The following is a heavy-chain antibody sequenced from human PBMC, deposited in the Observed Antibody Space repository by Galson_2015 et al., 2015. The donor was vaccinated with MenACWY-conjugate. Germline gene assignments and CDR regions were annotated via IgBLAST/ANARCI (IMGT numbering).Heavy chain of an antibody. CDR1: GDSVSSHSAA. CDR2: TYYRSRWYN. V-gene: IGHV6-1*01. CDR3: ARGASLAAAGYYYYGLDV. J-gene: IGHJ6*02. D-gene: IGHD6-13*01. Sequence: CAISGDSVSSHSAAWTWIRQSPSRGLEWLGRTYYRSRWYNDYAVSVKSRITINPDTSKNQFSLQLNSVTPEDTAVYYCARGASLAAAGYYYYGLDVWGQGTTVTVSS.